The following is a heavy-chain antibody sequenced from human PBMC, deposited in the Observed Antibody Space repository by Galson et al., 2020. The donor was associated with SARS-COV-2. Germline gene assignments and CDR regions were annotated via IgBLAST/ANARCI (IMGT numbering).Heavy chain of an antibody. Sequence: ASVKVSCKASGYTFTSYGISWVRQAPGQGLEWMGWISAYNGNTNYAQKLQGRVTMTTDTSTSTAYMELRSLRSDDTAVYYCARDSKGRSGSYYFYYYYYYMDVWGKGTTVTVSS. D-gene: IGHD1-26*01. CDR3: ARDSKGRSGSYYFYYYYYYMDV. CDR1: GYTFTSYG. CDR2: ISAYNGNT. V-gene: IGHV1-18*01. J-gene: IGHJ6*03.